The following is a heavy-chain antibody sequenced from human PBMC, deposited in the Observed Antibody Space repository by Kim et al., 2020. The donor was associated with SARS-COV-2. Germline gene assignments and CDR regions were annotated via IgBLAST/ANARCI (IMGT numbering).Heavy chain of an antibody. CDR1: GYTFTSYG. CDR2: ISAYNGNT. J-gene: IGHJ4*02. Sequence: ASVKVSCKASGYTFTSYGISWVRQAPGQGLEWMGWISAYNGNTNYAQKLQGRVTMTTDTSTSTAHMELRSLRSDDTAVYYCARAAGYCSGCSCYGYWGQGTLVTVSS. D-gene: IGHD2-15*01. CDR3: ARAAGYCSGCSCYGY. V-gene: IGHV1-18*01.